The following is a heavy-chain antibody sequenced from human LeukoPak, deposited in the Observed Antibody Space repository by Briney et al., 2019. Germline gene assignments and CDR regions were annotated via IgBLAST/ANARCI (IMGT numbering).Heavy chain of an antibody. CDR1: GYSFTSYW. D-gene: IGHD3-10*01. V-gene: IGHV5-51*01. Sequence: GDSLKISCKGSGYSFTSYWIGWVRQMPGKGLEWMGIKYPGDVDTRYSPSFQGQVTISADKSISTAYLQWSSLKASDTAMYYCARHKSRITMVRGVIISFSIDYWGQGTLVTVLS. CDR2: KYPGDVDT. J-gene: IGHJ4*02. CDR3: ARHKSRITMVRGVIISFSIDY.